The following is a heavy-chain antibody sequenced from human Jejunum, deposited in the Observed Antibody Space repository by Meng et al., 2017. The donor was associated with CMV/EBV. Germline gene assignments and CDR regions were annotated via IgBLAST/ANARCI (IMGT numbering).Heavy chain of an antibody. V-gene: IGHV1-2*02. J-gene: IGHJ4*02. CDR2: ISPNSGDT. CDR3: ARGGNIVARSTGTVPPKLDY. D-gene: IGHD5-12*01. Sequence: QVQLVQSGAEVKKPGASVKVSCKPSGYTFMDYYIHWVRQAPGQGLEWMGWISPNSGDTVSAQKFQGRVTMTRDTSIRTVFMEVSSLRSDDTAIYYCARGGNIVARSTGTVPPKLDYWGQGALVTVSS. CDR1: GYTFMDYY.